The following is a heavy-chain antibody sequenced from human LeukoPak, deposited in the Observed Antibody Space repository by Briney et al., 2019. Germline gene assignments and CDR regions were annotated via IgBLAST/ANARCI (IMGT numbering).Heavy chain of an antibody. CDR1: GFTFSGSA. J-gene: IGHJ4*02. Sequence: HAGGSLRLSCAASGFTFSGSAMSWVRQPPGKGLDWVAGIADSGYSTYYANSVEGRFTISRDNSKNTLYLQMNSLRAEDTAVYYCARVGYSSGWYRNWGQGTLVTVSS. D-gene: IGHD6-19*01. V-gene: IGHV3-23*01. CDR2: IADSGYST. CDR3: ARVGYSSGWYRN.